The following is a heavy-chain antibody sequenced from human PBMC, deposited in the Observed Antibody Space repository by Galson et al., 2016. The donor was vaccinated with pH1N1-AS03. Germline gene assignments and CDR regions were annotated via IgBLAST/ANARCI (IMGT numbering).Heavy chain of an antibody. CDR2: IYYSGST. D-gene: IGHD4-17*01. V-gene: IGHV4-39*01. Sequence: WGWIRQPPGKGLEWIGSIYYSGSTYYNPSLKSRVTISVDTSKNQFSLELSSVTAADTAVYYCARRVYGDYVNWFDPWGQGTLVTVSS. J-gene: IGHJ5*02. CDR3: ARRVYGDYVNWFDP.